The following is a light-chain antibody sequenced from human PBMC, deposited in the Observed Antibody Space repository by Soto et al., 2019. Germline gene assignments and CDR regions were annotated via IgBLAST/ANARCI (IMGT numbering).Light chain of an antibody. CDR3: QQYNDWPLT. CDR1: HTLSPAS. CDR2: GAS. V-gene: IGKV3-20*01. J-gene: IGKJ4*01. Sequence: IVLTQSPGTLSLSLGERATVSCRARHTLSPASLAWYQQRPGQAPRLLIYGASSRAAGIPDRFSGSGSGTEFTLTISSLQSEDFAVYYCQQYNDWPLTFGGGTKVDIK.